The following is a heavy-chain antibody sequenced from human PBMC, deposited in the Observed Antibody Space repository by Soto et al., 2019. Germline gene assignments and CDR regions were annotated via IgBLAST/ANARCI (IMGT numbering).Heavy chain of an antibody. V-gene: IGHV3-30*03. CDR3: ATGDTADFDY. D-gene: IGHD5-18*01. CDR2: ISYDGSKE. Sequence: GGSLRLSCAAAGCTFSSHGMHWVRQAPGKGLEWVAIISYDGSKEDYGDSVKGRFTVSRDNFKNTLDLQMNSLRVEDTAVYYCATGDTADFDYWGQGTLVTVSS. CDR1: GCTFSSHG. J-gene: IGHJ4*02.